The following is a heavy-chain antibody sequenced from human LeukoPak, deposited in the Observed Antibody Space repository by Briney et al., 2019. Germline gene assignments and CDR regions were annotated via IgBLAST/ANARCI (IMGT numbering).Heavy chain of an antibody. J-gene: IGHJ4*02. V-gene: IGHV1-46*01. CDR1: GYTFTSYY. CDR2: INPSGGST. CDR3: AREESGDYFDY. Sequence: ASAKVSCKASGYTFTSYYMHWVRQAPGQGLEWMGIINPSGGSTSYAQKFQGRVTMTRDTSTSTVYMELSSLRSEDTAVYYCAREESGDYFDYWGQGTLVTVSS. D-gene: IGHD3-10*01.